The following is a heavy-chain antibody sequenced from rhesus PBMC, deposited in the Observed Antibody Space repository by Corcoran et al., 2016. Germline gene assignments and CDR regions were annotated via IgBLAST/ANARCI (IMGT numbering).Heavy chain of an antibody. CDR3: ARSGYGSGGVY. CDR2: FNGHSGNS. V-gene: IGHV4-80*01. CDR1: GASISSYW. J-gene: IGHJ4*01. Sequence: QVQLQESGPGLVKPSETLSLTCAVSGASISSYWWSWIRQPPGKGLEWIGVFNGHSGNSYYNPSLKSRVTISKDASKNQFSLKLSSVTAADTAVYYCARSGYGSGGVYWGQGVMVTVSS. D-gene: IGHD4-4*01.